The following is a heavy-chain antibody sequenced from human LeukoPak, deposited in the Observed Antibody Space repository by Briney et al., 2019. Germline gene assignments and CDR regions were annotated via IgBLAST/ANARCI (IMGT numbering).Heavy chain of an antibody. CDR2: TRNKANSYTT. CDR1: GFTFSDHY. J-gene: IGHJ4*02. D-gene: IGHD3-10*01. Sequence: QSGGSLRLSCAASGFTFSDHYMDWVRQAPGKGLEWVGRTRNKANSYTTEYAASVKGRFTISRDDSKNSLYLQMNSLKTEDTAVYYCARRGSGSYKVFDYWGQGTLVTVSS. V-gene: IGHV3-72*01. CDR3: ARRGSGSYKVFDY.